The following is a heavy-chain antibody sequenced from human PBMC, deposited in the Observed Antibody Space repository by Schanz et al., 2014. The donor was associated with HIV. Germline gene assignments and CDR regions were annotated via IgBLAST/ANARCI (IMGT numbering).Heavy chain of an antibody. CDR2: ISGYNGNA. J-gene: IGHJ4*02. V-gene: IGHV1-18*01. CDR1: GYTFSMSG. Sequence: QVHLVQSGAEMMKPGDSVKVSCKTSGYTFSMSGISWVRQAPGQGLEWMGWISGYNGNANYARKVQGRVTMTTDTPTNTVYLELRSLRSDDTAVYYCARVVGLGGFDYWGQGTLVTVSS. D-gene: IGHD2-21*01. CDR3: ARVVGLGGFDY.